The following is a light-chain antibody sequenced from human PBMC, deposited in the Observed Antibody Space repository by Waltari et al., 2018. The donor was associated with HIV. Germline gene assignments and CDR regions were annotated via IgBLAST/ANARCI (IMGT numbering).Light chain of an antibody. Sequence: QAGLTQPPSLSKDLGQTATLTCSGHDHNVGRQGAAWLQQHQGHPPKPLSHRNTHRPSGISQKLSASRSGNIASLTITGLQPDDEADYYCSAWDTSLTAWVFGGGTRLTVL. CDR1: DHNVGRQG. CDR2: RNT. CDR3: SAWDTSLTAWV. J-gene: IGLJ3*02. V-gene: IGLV10-54*01.